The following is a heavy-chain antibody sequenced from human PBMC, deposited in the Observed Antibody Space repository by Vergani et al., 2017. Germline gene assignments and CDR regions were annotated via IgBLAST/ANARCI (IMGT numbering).Heavy chain of an antibody. CDR1: GGSVSSGSYY. D-gene: IGHD1-14*01. V-gene: IGHV4-61*10. CDR3: ARETDYWYFDL. CDR2: IYHSGST. Sequence: QVQLQESGPGLVKPSETLSLTCTVSGGSVSSGSYYWSWIRQPAGKGLEWIGYIYHSGSTNYNPSLKSRVTISVDTSKNQFSLKLSSVTAADTAVYYCARETDYWYFDLWGRGTLVTVSS. J-gene: IGHJ2*01.